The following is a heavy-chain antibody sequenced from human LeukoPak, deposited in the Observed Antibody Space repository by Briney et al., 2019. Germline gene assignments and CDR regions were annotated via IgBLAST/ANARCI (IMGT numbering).Heavy chain of an antibody. J-gene: IGHJ6*02. V-gene: IGHV4-59*01. Sequence: SETLSLTCTVSGGSISIFYWSWIRQPPGRGLEWIGYIYDSVNTNYNPSLKSRVTISVDMSRNQFSLKLNSVTAADTAIYYCARDRELGVWGQGTTVTVSS. CDR3: ARDRELGV. D-gene: IGHD1-26*01. CDR1: GGSISIFY. CDR2: IYDSVNT.